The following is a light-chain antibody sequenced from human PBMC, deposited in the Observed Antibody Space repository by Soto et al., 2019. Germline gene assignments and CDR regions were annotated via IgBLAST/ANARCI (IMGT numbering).Light chain of an antibody. CDR3: QQYNSWPPIT. CDR2: GAS. V-gene: IGKV3-15*01. J-gene: IGKJ4*01. CDR1: QSVSSN. Sequence: EIVMTQSPATLSVSPGERATLSCGASQSVSSNLAWYQRKPGQAPRLLIYGASTRATGIPARFSGSGSGTEFTLTISSLQSEDFAVYYCQQYNSWPPITFGGGTKV.